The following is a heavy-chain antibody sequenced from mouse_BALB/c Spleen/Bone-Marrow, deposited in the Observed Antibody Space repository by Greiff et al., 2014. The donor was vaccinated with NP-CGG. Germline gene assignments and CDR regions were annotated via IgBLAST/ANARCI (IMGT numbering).Heavy chain of an antibody. CDR3: APLSRYFDV. J-gene: IGHJ1*01. D-gene: IGHD6-2*01. Sequence: VQLQQPGPELMKPGASVKISCKASGYSFTSYYMRWVKQSHGKSLEWIGYIDPFNGGTSYNQKFKGKATLTVDKSSSTAYMHLSSLTSEDSAVYYCAPLSRYFDVWGAGTTVTVSS. V-gene: IGHV1S135*01. CDR1: GYSFTSYY. CDR2: IDPFNGGT.